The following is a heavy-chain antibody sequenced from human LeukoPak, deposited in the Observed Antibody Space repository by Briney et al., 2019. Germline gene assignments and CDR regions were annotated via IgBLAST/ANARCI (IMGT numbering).Heavy chain of an antibody. Sequence: PGKSLRLSCAASGFSFGSYGIHWVRQAPGKGLEWVAVISYEGSQTYYADSVKGRFTISRDNSKNTLYLQMNSLRAEDTAVYYCAKNSRGYYDFWSGHGSDYWGQGTLVTVSS. V-gene: IGHV3-30*18. D-gene: IGHD3-3*01. CDR1: GFSFGSYG. J-gene: IGHJ4*02. CDR3: AKNSRGYYDFWSGHGSDY. CDR2: ISYEGSQT.